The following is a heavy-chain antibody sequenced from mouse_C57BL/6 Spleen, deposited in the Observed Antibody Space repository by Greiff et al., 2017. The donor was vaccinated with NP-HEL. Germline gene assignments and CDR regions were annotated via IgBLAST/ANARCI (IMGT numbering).Heavy chain of an antibody. CDR2: IDPENGDT. D-gene: IGHD1-1*01. CDR3: TITTVVATGYFDY. V-gene: IGHV14-4*01. Sequence: VQLQQSGAELVRPGASVKLSCTASGFNIKDDYMHWVKQRPEQGLEWIGWIDPENGDTEYASKFQGKATITADTSSNTAYLQLSSLTSEDTAVYYCTITTVVATGYFDYWGQGTTLTVSS. J-gene: IGHJ2*01. CDR1: GFNIKDDY.